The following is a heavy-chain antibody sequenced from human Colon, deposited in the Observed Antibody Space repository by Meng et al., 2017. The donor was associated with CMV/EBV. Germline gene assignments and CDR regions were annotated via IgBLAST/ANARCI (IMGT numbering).Heavy chain of an antibody. J-gene: IGHJ4*02. Sequence: ASVKVSCKASGYTFTDYFIHWVRQAPGQGLEWMGWINPNRGGTNYAQNFQGRVTMTRDTAISTVYMDLSSLKSDDTAVYYCARDSISNSRDYYFDYWGQGTLVTVSS. CDR1: GYTFTDYF. D-gene: IGHD4-23*01. CDR2: INPNRGGT. V-gene: IGHV1-2*02. CDR3: ARDSISNSRDYYFDY.